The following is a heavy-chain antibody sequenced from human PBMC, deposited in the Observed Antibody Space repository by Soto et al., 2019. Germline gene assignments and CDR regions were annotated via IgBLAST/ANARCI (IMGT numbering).Heavy chain of an antibody. V-gene: IGHV5-51*01. CDR3: TRPRRNWNDLSLGFYVMDV. J-gene: IGHJ6*02. D-gene: IGHD1-1*01. CDR1: GYSFTSDW. CDR2: IYPGDSDT. Sequence: GESLKSCFHGSGYSFTSDWIGWVRQMPGEGLGLMGIIYPGDSDTRYSPSFRGQVTISADKSISTAYLQWSSLKASDTAMYYCTRPRRNWNDLSLGFYVMDVWAQGTTVNLSS.